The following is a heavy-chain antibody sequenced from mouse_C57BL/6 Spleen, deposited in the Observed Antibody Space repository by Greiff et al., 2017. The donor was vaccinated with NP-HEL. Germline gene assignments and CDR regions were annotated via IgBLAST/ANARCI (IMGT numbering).Heavy chain of an antibody. CDR3: ASYYDYDGYFDV. D-gene: IGHD2-4*01. CDR2: ISSGGSYT. V-gene: IGHV5-6*01. Sequence: EVKVVESGGDLVKPGGSLKLSCAASGFTFSSYGMSWVRQTPDKRLEWVATISSGGSYTYYPDSVKGRFTISRDNAKNTLYLQMSSLKSEDTAMYYCASYYDYDGYFDVWGTGTTVTVSS. CDR1: GFTFSSYG. J-gene: IGHJ1*03.